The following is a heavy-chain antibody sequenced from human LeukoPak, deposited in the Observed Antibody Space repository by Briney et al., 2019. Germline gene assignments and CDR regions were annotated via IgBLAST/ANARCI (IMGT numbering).Heavy chain of an antibody. J-gene: IGHJ4*02. D-gene: IGHD2-2*01. V-gene: IGHV1-46*01. Sequence: ASVKVSCKASGYTFTSYYMHWVRQAPGQGLEWMGIINPSGGSTSYAQKFQGRVTMTRDMSTSTVYMELSSLRSEDTAVYYCARAGIVVVPADKEFDYWGQGTLVTVSS. CDR3: ARAGIVVVPADKEFDY. CDR1: GYTFTSYY. CDR2: INPSGGST.